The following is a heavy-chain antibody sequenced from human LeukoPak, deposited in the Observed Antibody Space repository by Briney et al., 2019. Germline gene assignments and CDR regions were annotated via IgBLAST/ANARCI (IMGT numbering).Heavy chain of an antibody. CDR2: FYYGGST. J-gene: IGHJ3*02. Sequence: SETLSLTCTVSGGSISSSNYYWGWIRQPPGKGLEWIGSFYYGGSTFYDPSLNSRVTMSVDMSKNRFSLRLRSVTAADTAMYYCARARGQWGTYYPPRALDIWGQGTMVTVSS. CDR1: GGSISSSNYY. D-gene: IGHD3-10*01. V-gene: IGHV4-39*07. CDR3: ARARGQWGTYYPPRALDI.